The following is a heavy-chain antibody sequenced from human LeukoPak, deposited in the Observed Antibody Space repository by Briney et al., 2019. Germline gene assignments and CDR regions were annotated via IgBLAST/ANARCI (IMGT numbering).Heavy chain of an antibody. D-gene: IGHD3-3*01. J-gene: IGHJ4*02. CDR1: GYTFTSYG. CDR2: INPNSGGT. V-gene: IGHV1-2*02. Sequence: ASVKVSCKASGYTFTSYGISWVRQAPGQGLEWMGWINPNSGGTNYAQKFQGRVTMTRDTSISTAYMELSRLRSDDTAVYYCARVSLFFGVVPFDYWGQGTLVTVS. CDR3: ARVSLFFGVVPFDY.